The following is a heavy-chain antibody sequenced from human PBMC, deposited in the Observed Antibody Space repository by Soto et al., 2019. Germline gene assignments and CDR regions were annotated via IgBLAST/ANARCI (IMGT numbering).Heavy chain of an antibody. Sequence: SETLSLTCTVSGGSISSSSYYWGWIRQPPGKGLEWIGSIYYSGSTYYNPSLKSRVTISVDTSKNQFSLKLSSVTAADTAVYYCARPEDGMTTVTVRFDYWGQGTLVTVSS. CDR1: GGSISSSSYY. D-gene: IGHD4-17*01. J-gene: IGHJ4*02. CDR3: ARPEDGMTTVTVRFDY. V-gene: IGHV4-39*01. CDR2: IYYSGST.